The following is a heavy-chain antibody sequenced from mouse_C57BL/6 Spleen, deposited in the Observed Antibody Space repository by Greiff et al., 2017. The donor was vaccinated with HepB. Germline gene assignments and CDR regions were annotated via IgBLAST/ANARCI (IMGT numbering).Heavy chain of an antibody. CDR2: IYPRSGNT. J-gene: IGHJ3*01. D-gene: IGHD1-1*01. V-gene: IGHV1-81*01. Sequence: VQLQESGAELARPGASVKLSCKASGYTFTSYGISWVKQRTGQGLEWIGEIYPRSGNTYYNEKFKGKATLTADKSSSTAYMELRSLTSEDSAVYFCARGEVTTVVPFAYWGQGTLVTVSA. CDR3: ARGEVTTVVPFAY. CDR1: GYTFTSYG.